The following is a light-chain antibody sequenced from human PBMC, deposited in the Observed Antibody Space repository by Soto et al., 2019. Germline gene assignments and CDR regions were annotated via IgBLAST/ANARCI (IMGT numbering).Light chain of an antibody. CDR3: QQHGSSRNT. CDR2: GAS. V-gene: IGKV3-20*01. J-gene: IGKJ4*01. CDR1: QSVGSNY. Sequence: EIVLTQSPGTLPLSPGEGATLSCRASQSVGSNYLAWYQKKPGQAPRLLIYGASSRAAGIPDRFSGSGSGTDFTLTISRLEPEDFAGYYCQQHGSSRNTFGEGTKVEIK.